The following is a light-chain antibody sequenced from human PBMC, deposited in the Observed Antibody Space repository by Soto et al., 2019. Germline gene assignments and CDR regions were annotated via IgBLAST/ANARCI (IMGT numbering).Light chain of an antibody. V-gene: IGKV3-20*01. J-gene: IGKJ1*01. CDR3: QQYGSSPT. CDR1: QRVSSH. CDR2: AAS. Sequence: IVLTQSQGTLSLSPGERDTLSCRASQRVSSHLAWYQQRPGQAPRLLIKAASTRATGIPVRFSGSGSGTDFTLTISRLEPEDLAVYYCQQYGSSPTFGQGTKVDIK.